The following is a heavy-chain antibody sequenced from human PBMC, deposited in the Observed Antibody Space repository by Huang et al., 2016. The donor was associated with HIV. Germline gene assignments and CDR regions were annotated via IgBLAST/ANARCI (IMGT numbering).Heavy chain of an antibody. CDR2: IDYRGSP. CDR3: ARRQGSGYYFYFDY. V-gene: IGHV4-39*01. CDR1: GGSIKGRNYY. J-gene: IGHJ4*02. D-gene: IGHD3-22*01. Sequence: QLQLQESGPGLVKPSDTLSLNCKISGGSIKGRNYYWGWVRQARGKGLEWIGDIDYRGSPYYNPSLRRRVSLSVDTSKNQFTLKVNAVIAADTAVYYCARRQGSGYYFYFDYWGRGIPVTVSA.